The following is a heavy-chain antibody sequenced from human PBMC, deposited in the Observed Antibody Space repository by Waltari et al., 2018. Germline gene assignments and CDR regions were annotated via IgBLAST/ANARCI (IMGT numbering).Heavy chain of an antibody. J-gene: IGHJ5*02. CDR3: ARRRYYGSGSYGGANWFDP. CDR1: GGSISSSSYY. CDR2: IYYSGST. D-gene: IGHD3-10*01. V-gene: IGHV4-39*01. Sequence: QLQLQESGPGLVKPSETLSLTCPVPGGSISSSSYYWGWIRQPPGKGLEWIGSIYYSGSTYYNPSLKSRVTISVDTSKNQFSLKLSSVTAADTAVYYCARRRYYGSGSYGGANWFDPWGQGTLVTVSS.